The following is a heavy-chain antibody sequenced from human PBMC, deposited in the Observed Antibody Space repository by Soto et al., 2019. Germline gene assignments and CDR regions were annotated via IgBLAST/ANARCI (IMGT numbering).Heavy chain of an antibody. D-gene: IGHD2-2*01. CDR3: AADPGYCISTSCYGGVYYYGMDV. J-gene: IGHJ6*02. V-gene: IGHV1-58*01. CDR1: GFTFTSSA. Sequence: SVKVSCKASGFTFTSSAVQWVRQARGQRLEWIGWIVVGSGNTNYAQKFQERVTITRDMSTSTAYMELSSLRSEDTAVYYCAADPGYCISTSCYGGVYYYGMDVWGQGTTVTVSS. CDR2: IVVGSGNT.